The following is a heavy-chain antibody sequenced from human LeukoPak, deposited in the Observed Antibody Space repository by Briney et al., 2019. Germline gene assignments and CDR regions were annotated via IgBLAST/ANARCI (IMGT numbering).Heavy chain of an antibody. V-gene: IGHV3-30*02. CDR3: AKPSGSGVDY. J-gene: IGHJ4*01. CDR1: GFTFSSYG. Sequence: PGRSLRLSCAASGFTFSSYGMHWVRQAPGKGLEWVAFIRYDGSHEYYADSVKGRFTISRDNSKNTLYLQMNSVRSEDTALYYCAKPSGSGVDYWGQGTRVTASS. CDR2: IRYDGSHE. D-gene: IGHD1-26*01.